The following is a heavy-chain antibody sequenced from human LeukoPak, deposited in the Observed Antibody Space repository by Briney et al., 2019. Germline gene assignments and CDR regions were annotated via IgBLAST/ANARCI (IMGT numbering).Heavy chain of an antibody. V-gene: IGHV4-34*01. Sequence: PSETLSLTCAVYGGSFGDYYWSWIRQPPGKGLEWIGEINHSGSTNYNPYLKSRVTISVDTSKNQFSLKLSSVTAADTAVYYCARELYSSGYHDAFDIWGQGTMVTVSS. CDR2: INHSGST. D-gene: IGHD3-22*01. CDR3: ARELYSSGYHDAFDI. CDR1: GGSFGDYY. J-gene: IGHJ3*02.